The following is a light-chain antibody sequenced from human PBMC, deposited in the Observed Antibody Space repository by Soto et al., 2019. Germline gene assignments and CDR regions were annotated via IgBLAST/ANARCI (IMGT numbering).Light chain of an antibody. Sequence: QSVLTQSPSASASLGASVKLTCTLSSGHSSYAIAWHQQQPEKGPRYLMKLNSDGSHRKGDGIPDRFSGSSSGAEHYPTISSLQSEDEADYYCQTWGTGIGVFGGGTKLTVL. CDR3: QTWGTGIGV. J-gene: IGLJ2*01. V-gene: IGLV4-69*01. CDR2: LNSDGSH. CDR1: SGHSSYA.